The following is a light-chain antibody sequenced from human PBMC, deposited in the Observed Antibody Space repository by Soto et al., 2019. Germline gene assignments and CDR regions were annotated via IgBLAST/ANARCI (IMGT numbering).Light chain of an antibody. Sequence: IMMKQSPATLSVSPGETASLSCRASQSAGNFLAWYQQKPGQAPRLLIYYISTRATGIPARFSGSGSGTEFTLTINSLQSEDSAVYYCPQHNLWPITFGHVGRLEIK. V-gene: IGKV3D-15*01. CDR3: PQHNLWPIT. J-gene: IGKJ5*01. CDR1: QSAGNF. CDR2: YIS.